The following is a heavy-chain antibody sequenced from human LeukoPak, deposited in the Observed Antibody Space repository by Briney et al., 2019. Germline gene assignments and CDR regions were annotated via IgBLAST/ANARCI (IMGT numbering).Heavy chain of an antibody. Sequence: ASVKVSCKVSGYTLTKLSMHWVRQAPGKGLEWMAGFDPEDGETIYAQKFQGRVTMTEDTSTDTAYMELSSLRSEDTAVYYCATVNYDILTGYSPFDYWGQGTLVTVSS. J-gene: IGHJ4*02. V-gene: IGHV1-24*01. CDR2: FDPEDGET. D-gene: IGHD3-9*01. CDR3: ATVNYDILTGYSPFDY. CDR1: GYTLTKLS.